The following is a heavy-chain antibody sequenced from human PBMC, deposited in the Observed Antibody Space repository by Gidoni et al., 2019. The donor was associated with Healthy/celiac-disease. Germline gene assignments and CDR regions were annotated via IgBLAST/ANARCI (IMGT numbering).Heavy chain of an antibody. D-gene: IGHD3-10*01. J-gene: IGHJ4*02. V-gene: IGHV4-31*03. CDR1: GASISSGGYS. Sequence: QVQLQESGPGLVKPSQTLSLTCTVPGASISSGGYSWSWIRQHPGKGLEWLGYIYYSGSTYYNPSLKSRVTIAVDTSKNQFSLKLSSVTAADTAVYYCARLVGGFGDTFLDYWGQGTLVTVSA. CDR3: ARLVGGFGDTFLDY. CDR2: IYYSGST.